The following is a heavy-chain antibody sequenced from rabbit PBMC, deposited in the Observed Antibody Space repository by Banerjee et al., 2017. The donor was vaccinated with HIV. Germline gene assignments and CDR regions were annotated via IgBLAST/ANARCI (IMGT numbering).Heavy chain of an antibody. D-gene: IGHD8-1*01. J-gene: IGHJ4*01. CDR1: RFSFSVKCV. CDR3: ARDLGGSSDL. Sequence: VKPEGSLTLTCTASRFSFSVKCVMCWVRQAPGKGLEWIACINTSSGNTVYASWAKGRFTISKTSSTTVTLQMTSLTAADTATYFCARDLGGSSDLWGPGTLVTVS. CDR2: INTSSGNT. V-gene: IGHV1S45*01.